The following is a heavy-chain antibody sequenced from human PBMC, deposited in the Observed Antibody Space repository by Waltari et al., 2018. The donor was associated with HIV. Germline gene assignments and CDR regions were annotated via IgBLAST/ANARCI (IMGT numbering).Heavy chain of an antibody. CDR1: GYTFITQA. CDR2: INTKTGNP. Sequence: QVQLVQSGSELKKPGASVKVSCRASGYTFITQAINWVRLAPGQGPEWMGWINTKTGNPTYVQDFRGRFVFSLDTSVSTAFLQISSLKAEDTAVYYCARYNSGPFDYWGQGTLVTVSS. J-gene: IGHJ4*02. D-gene: IGHD6-19*01. V-gene: IGHV7-4-1*02. CDR3: ARYNSGPFDY.